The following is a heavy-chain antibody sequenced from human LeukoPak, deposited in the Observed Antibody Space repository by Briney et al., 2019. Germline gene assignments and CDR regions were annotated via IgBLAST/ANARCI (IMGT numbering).Heavy chain of an antibody. V-gene: IGHV1-46*01. D-gene: IGHD3-3*01. J-gene: IGHJ6*04. CDR1: GYTFTSYY. Sequence: GASVKVSCKASGYTFTSYYMHWVRQAPGQGLEWMGIINPSGGSTSYAQKFQGRVTMTRDTSISTAYMELSRLRSDDTAVYYCARGLRFLEWLSSVDVWGKGTTVTVSS. CDR2: INPSGGST. CDR3: ARGLRFLEWLSSVDV.